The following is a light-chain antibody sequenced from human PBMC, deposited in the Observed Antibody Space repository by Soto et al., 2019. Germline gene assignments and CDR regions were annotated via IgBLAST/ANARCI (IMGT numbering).Light chain of an antibody. CDR3: LHRMNWPLT. CDR1: ETVSSY. V-gene: IGKV3-11*01. J-gene: IGKJ5*01. Sequence: DIVLTQSPVTLSLSPGDRATLSCRASETVSSYLLWYQQKPGQDPRLLIYDASERATGIPARFSGSGSETDFTLTISSIEPEDFGVYYCLHRMNWPLTFGQGTRLEIK. CDR2: DAS.